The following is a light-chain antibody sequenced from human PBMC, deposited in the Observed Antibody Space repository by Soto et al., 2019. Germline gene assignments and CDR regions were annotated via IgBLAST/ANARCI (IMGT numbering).Light chain of an antibody. CDR3: QQYGSSPEIT. J-gene: IGKJ5*01. CDR1: QSISNN. CDR2: GAS. V-gene: IGKV3-20*01. Sequence: DIVMPQSPATLSVSPGERATLTCNASQSISNNLAWYQQKPGQAPRLLIYGASSRATGIPDRFSGSGSGTDFTLTISRLEPEDFAVYYCQQYGSSPEITFGQGTRLEIK.